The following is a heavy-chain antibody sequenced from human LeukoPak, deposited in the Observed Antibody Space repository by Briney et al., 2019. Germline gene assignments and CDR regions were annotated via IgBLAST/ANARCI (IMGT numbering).Heavy chain of an antibody. CDR1: GGSISSYY. Sequence: SETLSLTCTVSGGSISSYYWSWIRLPAGKGLEWIGRIRTTGRTKYNPSLKSRVTISVDKSKNQFSLKLSSVTAADTAVYYCAGAHCGGDCYSGRAFDIWGQGTMVTVSS. D-gene: IGHD2-21*02. CDR2: IRTTGRT. J-gene: IGHJ3*02. CDR3: AGAHCGGDCYSGRAFDI. V-gene: IGHV4-4*07.